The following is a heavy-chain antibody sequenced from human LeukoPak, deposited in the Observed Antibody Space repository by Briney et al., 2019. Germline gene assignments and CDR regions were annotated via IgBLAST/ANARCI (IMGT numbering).Heavy chain of an antibody. J-gene: IGHJ6*02. CDR1: GFTVSSNY. CDR3: ARSVGATGNYYYGMDV. D-gene: IGHD1-26*01. Sequence: TGGPLRLSCAASGFTVSSNYMSWVRQAPGKGLEWVSVIYSGGSTYYADSVKGRFTISRDNSKNTLYLQMNSLRAEDTAMYYCARSVGATGNYYYGMDVWSQGTTVTVSS. CDR2: IYSGGST. V-gene: IGHV3-53*01.